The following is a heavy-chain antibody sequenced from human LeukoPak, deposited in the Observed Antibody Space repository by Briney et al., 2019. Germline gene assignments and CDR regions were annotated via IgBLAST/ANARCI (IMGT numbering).Heavy chain of an antibody. CDR2: IRYDGSNK. D-gene: IGHD3-22*01. CDR1: GFTFSTYG. CDR3: ARKTLNYYDSSGYYPYYFDY. J-gene: IGHJ4*02. Sequence: GETLRLSCAASGFTFSTYGMHWVRQAPGKGLEWVAFIRYDGSNKYYADSVKGRFTISRDNSKNTLYLQMNSLRAEDTAVYYCARKTLNYYDSSGYYPYYFDYWGQGTLVTVSS. V-gene: IGHV3-30*02.